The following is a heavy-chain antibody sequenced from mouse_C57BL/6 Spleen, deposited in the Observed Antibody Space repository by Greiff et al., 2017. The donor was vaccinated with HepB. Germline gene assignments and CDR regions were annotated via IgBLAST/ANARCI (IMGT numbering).Heavy chain of an antibody. CDR1: GYTFTSYW. J-gene: IGHJ2*01. CDR3: AREAITTVVADFDY. Sequence: QVQLQQPGAELVKPGASVKLSCKASGYTFTSYWMHWVKQRPGQGLERIGMIHPNSGSTNYNEKFKSKATLTVDKSSSTAYMQLSSLTSEDSAVYYCAREAITTVVADFDYWGQGTTLTVSS. V-gene: IGHV1-64*01. D-gene: IGHD1-1*01. CDR2: IHPNSGST.